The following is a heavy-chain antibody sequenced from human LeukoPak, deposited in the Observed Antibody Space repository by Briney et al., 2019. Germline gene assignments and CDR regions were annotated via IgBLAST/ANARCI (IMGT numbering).Heavy chain of an antibody. D-gene: IGHD6-13*01. J-gene: IGHJ5*02. Sequence: ASVKVSCKASGYTFTGYYMHWVRQAPGQGLEWMGWINPNSGGTNYAQKFQGRVTMTRDTSISTAYMELSRLRSDDTAVYYCAEGRLDSSFNWFDPWGQGTLVTVSS. CDR3: AEGRLDSSFNWFDP. CDR1: GYTFTGYY. CDR2: INPNSGGT. V-gene: IGHV1-2*02.